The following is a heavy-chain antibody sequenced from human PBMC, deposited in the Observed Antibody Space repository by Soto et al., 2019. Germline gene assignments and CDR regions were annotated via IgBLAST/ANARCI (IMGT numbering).Heavy chain of an antibody. V-gene: IGHV1-3*01. Sequence: ASVKVSCKASGYTFTSYAMHWVRQAPGQRLEWMGWINAGNGNTKYSQKFQGRVTITRDTSASTAYMELSSLRSEDTAVYYCARPYYYDSSGYFGRGDYWGQGTLVTVSS. CDR3: ARPYYYDSSGYFGRGDY. J-gene: IGHJ4*02. CDR2: INAGNGNT. CDR1: GYTFTSYA. D-gene: IGHD3-22*01.